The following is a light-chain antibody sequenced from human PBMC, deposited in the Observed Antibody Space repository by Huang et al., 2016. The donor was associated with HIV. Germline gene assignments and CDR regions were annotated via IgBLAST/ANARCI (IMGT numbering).Light chain of an antibody. V-gene: IGKV1-39*01. CDR2: VAT. CDR3: QQSQNTPWT. J-gene: IGKJ1*01. CDR1: HNINSN. Sequence: DIQMTQSPSSLSASIGDRVTMTCRASHNINSNLNWYQQKPGKAPKLLIFVATYLKSDVPSRFSGSGSGTHFTLTIDGLQPEDLATYFCQQSQNTPWTFGQGSRLEIK.